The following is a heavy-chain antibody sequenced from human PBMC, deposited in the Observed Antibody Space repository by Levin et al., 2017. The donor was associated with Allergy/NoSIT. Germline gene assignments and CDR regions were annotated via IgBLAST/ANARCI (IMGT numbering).Heavy chain of an antibody. V-gene: IGHV3-74*01. Sequence: LSLTCAASGFPFSSYWMHWVRQAPGKGLVWVSRINSDGTSTIYADSVKGRLTISRDNAKNTLYLQMNSLGAEDTAVYYCAKSGCSGGSCSLDYWGQGTLVTVSS. D-gene: IGHD2-15*01. CDR1: GFPFSSYW. CDR2: INSDGTST. J-gene: IGHJ4*02. CDR3: AKSGCSGGSCSLDY.